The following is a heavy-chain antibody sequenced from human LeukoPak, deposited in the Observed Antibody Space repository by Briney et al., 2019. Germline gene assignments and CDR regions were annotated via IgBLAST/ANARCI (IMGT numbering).Heavy chain of an antibody. Sequence: GGSLRLSCAASGFSLSNYAMTWVRQDPGKGLERVSGISGSGGSTYYADSVKGRFTISRDNSKNTLYLQMNSLRAEDTAVYYCARGYSSGWWGYYFDYWGQGTLVTVSS. D-gene: IGHD6-19*01. CDR2: ISGSGGST. J-gene: IGHJ4*02. CDR1: GFSLSNYA. CDR3: ARGYSSGWWGYYFDY. V-gene: IGHV3-23*01.